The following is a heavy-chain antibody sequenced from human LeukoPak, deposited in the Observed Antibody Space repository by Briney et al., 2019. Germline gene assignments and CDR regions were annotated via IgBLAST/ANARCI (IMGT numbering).Heavy chain of an antibody. CDR2: IRSKANSYAT. CDR3: TSLHDYGDY. Sequence: PGGSLRLSCAASGFTFSGSAMHWVRQASGEGLEWVGRIRSKANSYATAYAASVKGRFTISRDDSKNTAYLQMNSLKTEDTAVYYCTSLHDYGDYWGQGTLVTVSS. J-gene: IGHJ4*02. CDR1: GFTFSGSA. V-gene: IGHV3-73*01.